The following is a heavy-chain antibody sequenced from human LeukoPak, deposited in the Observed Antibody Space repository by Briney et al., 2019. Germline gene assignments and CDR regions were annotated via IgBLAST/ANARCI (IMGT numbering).Heavy chain of an antibody. J-gene: IGHJ3*02. Sequence: PSETLSLTCTVSGGSISNNYWSWFRQPPGKGLEWIGYIYYSGSTNYNPSLKSRVTISVDTSKNQFSLKLSSVTAADTAVYYCARHSYGYDAFDIWGQGTMVTVSS. D-gene: IGHD5-18*01. V-gene: IGHV4-59*01. CDR1: GGSISNNY. CDR3: ARHSYGYDAFDI. CDR2: IYYSGST.